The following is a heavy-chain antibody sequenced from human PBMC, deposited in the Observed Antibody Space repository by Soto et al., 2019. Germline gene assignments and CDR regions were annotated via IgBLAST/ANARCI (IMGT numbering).Heavy chain of an antibody. J-gene: IGHJ4*02. D-gene: IGHD3-22*01. CDR1: GYTFSTYY. CDR2: INPSGGST. Sequence: ASVKVSCKASGYTFSTYYMHWVRQAPGQGYEWMGIINPSGGSTTYAQKFQGRVTMTRDTSTTTVYMELSSLRSEDTAVYYCARDDYPYYDDSSGYHFDYWGQGTLVTVSS. CDR3: ARDDYPYYDDSSGYHFDY. V-gene: IGHV1-46*01.